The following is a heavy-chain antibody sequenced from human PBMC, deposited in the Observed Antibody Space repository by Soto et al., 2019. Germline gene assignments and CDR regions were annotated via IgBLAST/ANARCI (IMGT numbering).Heavy chain of an antibody. Sequence: QVQLVESGGGVVQPGRSLTLSCAASEITFSNYGMHWIRQAPGKGLEWVAVVWYDGTTTFYADSLQGRFTISRDNSKNTLYLQMNNLRVDDTAMYYCATVDNYYGSKIWCQGTLVTVSS. CDR3: ATVDNYYGSKI. D-gene: IGHD3-10*01. J-gene: IGHJ4*02. CDR1: EITFSNYG. CDR2: VWYDGTTT. V-gene: IGHV3-33*08.